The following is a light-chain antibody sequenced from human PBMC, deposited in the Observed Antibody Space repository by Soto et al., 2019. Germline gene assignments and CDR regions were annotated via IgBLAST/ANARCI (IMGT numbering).Light chain of an antibody. CDR3: QQRSNWPLFT. V-gene: IGKV3-11*01. CDR1: QSVSSY. J-gene: IGKJ3*01. CDR2: DAS. Sequence: EIVLTQSPATLSLSPGERANLSCRASQSVSSYLAWYQHKPGQPPRLLIYDASNRATCIPARFSGSGSGTDFTLTISSLEPEDFAIYYCQQRSNWPLFTFGPGTKVDIK.